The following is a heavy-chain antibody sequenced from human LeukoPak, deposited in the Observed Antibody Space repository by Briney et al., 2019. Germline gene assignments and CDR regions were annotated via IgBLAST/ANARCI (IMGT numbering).Heavy chain of an antibody. Sequence: GRSLRLSCAASGFTFSSNGMHWVRQAPGKGLEWVAVISYDGSDIHYADSVKGRFTISRDNSKNTLFLQMNSPRAEDTAVYYCAKDRSSSWCIDYWGQGTLVTVSS. J-gene: IGHJ4*02. CDR3: AKDRSSSWCIDY. V-gene: IGHV3-30*18. CDR1: GFTFSSNG. D-gene: IGHD6-13*01. CDR2: ISYDGSDI.